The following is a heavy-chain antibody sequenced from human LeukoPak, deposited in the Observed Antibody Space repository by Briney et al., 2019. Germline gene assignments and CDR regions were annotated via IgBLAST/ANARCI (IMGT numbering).Heavy chain of an antibody. CDR2: VYYRGSN. D-gene: IGHD3-3*01. J-gene: IGHJ3*02. V-gene: IGHV4-39*01. Sequence: SETLSLTCTVSGGSISSGTYYWAWIRQPPGKGLESIVSVYYRGSNFFNPSLKSRVTISTDTSKNQFFLKLSSVTAADTAMYYCAGSHRYYDLWSGYSRAFDIWGQGTMATVSS. CDR1: GGSISSGTYY. CDR3: AGSHRYYDLWSGYSRAFDI.